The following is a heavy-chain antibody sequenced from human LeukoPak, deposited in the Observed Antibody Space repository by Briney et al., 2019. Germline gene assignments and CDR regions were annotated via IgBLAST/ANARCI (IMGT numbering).Heavy chain of an antibody. J-gene: IGHJ4*02. CDR2: IYYSGST. V-gene: IGHV4-30-4*08. D-gene: IGHD1-26*01. Sequence: SQTLSLTCTVSGGSISSGGYYWSWIRQHPGKGLEWIGYIYYSGSTYYNPSLKSRVTISVDTSKNQFSLKLSSVTAADTAVYYCARSLPPMTTTTFDYWGQGTLVTVSS. CDR3: ARSLPPMTTTTFDY. CDR1: GGSISSGGYY.